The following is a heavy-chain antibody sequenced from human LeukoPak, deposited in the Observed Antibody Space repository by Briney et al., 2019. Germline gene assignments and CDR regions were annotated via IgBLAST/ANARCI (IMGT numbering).Heavy chain of an antibody. CDR1: GFTFSSYS. CDR3: ARDPEYSSLSPGESIFDP. Sequence: GGSLRLSCAASGFTFSSYSMNWVRQAPGKGLEWVSRISSSSSYIYYADSVKGRFTISRDNAKNSLYLQMNSLRADDTPVYYCARDPEYSSLSPGESIFDPCGQGTLVTVSS. V-gene: IGHV3-21*01. D-gene: IGHD6-6*01. CDR2: ISSSSSYI. J-gene: IGHJ5*02.